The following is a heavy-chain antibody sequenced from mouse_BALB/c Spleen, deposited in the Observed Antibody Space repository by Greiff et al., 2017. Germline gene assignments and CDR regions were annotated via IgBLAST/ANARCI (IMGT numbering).Heavy chain of an antibody. D-gene: IGHD6-2*01. CDR3: AESLGPPSLFDY. Sequence: VMLVESGAELVRPGASVKMSCKASGYTFTSYTMHWVKQRPGQGLEWIGYINPSSGYTNYNQKFKDKATLTADKSSSTAYMPLSSLTSEDSAVYSGAESLGPPSLFDYWGQGTMVTVSA. CDR1: GYTFTSYT. CDR2: INPSSGYT. J-gene: IGHJ3*01. V-gene: IGHV1-4*01.